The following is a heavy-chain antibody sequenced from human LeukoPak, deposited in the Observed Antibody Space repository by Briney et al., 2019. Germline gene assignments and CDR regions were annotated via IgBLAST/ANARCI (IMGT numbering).Heavy chain of an antibody. Sequence: PSETLSLTCAVSGYSISSGYYWGWIRQPPGKGLEWIGGIYHSGSTYYNPSLKSRVTISVDTSKNQFSLKLSSVTAADTAVYYCARDDYGDYVWHYWGQGTLVTVSS. CDR1: GYSISSGYY. V-gene: IGHV4-38-2*02. CDR2: IYHSGST. CDR3: ARDDYGDYVWHY. J-gene: IGHJ4*02. D-gene: IGHD4-17*01.